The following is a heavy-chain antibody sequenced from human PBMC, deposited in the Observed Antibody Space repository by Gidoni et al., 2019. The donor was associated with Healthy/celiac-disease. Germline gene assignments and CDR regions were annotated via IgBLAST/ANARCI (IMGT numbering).Heavy chain of an antibody. J-gene: IGHJ4*02. CDR1: GFTVSRNY. D-gene: IGHD3-22*01. Sequence: EVQLVESGGGLVQPGGPRRLSCAAAGFTVSRNYTTWVRRVPGKGREWVSVIYSGGPPDYADSVKGRFTISRDITKDTLYLQMNSLRAEDTAVYFCARGGSGYSIDFWGQGTLVTVSS. CDR2: IYSGGPP. CDR3: ARGGSGYSIDF. V-gene: IGHV3-66*01.